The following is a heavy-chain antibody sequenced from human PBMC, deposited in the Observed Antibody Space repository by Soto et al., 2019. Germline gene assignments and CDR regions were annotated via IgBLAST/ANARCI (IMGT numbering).Heavy chain of an antibody. CDR1: GFTFSSYA. D-gene: IGHD2-2*01. CDR3: AKAPSTLVNPGEAFDI. CDR2: ISGSGGST. J-gene: IGHJ3*02. Sequence: GGSLRLSCAASGFTFSSYAMSWVRQAPGKGLEWVSAISGSGGSTYYADSVKGRFTISRDNSKNTLYLQMNSLRAEDTAVYYCAKAPSTLVNPGEAFDIWGQGTMVTVSS. V-gene: IGHV3-23*01.